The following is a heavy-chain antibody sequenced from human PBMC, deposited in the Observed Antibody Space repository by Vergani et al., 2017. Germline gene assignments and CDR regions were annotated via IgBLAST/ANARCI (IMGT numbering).Heavy chain of an antibody. CDR3: AKARHYYGSGSYYRFYGMDV. CDR1: GFTFSSYS. V-gene: IGHV3-30*02. J-gene: IGHJ6*02. D-gene: IGHD3-10*01. CDR2: IRYDGSNK. Sequence: VQLVESGGGLVKPGGSLRLSCAASGFTFSSYSMNWVRQAPGKGLEWVAFIRYDGSNKYYADSVKGRFTISRDNSKNTLYLQMNSLRAEDTAVYYCAKARHYYGSGSYYRFYGMDVWGQGTTVTVSS.